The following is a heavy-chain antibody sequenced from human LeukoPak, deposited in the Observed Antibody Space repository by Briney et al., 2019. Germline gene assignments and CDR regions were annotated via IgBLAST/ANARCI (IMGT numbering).Heavy chain of an antibody. D-gene: IGHD1-1*01. CDR2: ISYDGSNK. CDR1: GFTFSSYG. CDR3: AKGYGIIGY. V-gene: IGHV3-30*18. J-gene: IGHJ4*02. Sequence: GRSLRLSCAASGFTFSSYGMHWVRQAPGKGLEWVAVISYDGSNKYYADSVEGRFTISRDNSKNTLYLQMNSLRAEDTAVYYCAKGYGIIGYWGQGTLVTVSS.